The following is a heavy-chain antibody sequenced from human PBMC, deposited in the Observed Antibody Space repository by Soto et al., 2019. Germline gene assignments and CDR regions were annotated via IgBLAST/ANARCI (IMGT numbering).Heavy chain of an antibody. J-gene: IGHJ5*02. D-gene: IGHD3-10*01. Sequence: SETLSLTCTVSGGSISSYYWSWIRQPPGKGLEWIGYIYYSGSTNYNPSLKSRVTISVDTSRNQFSLKLSSVTAADTAVYYCARDLRLASYGSGSYWFDPWGQGTLVTGSS. CDR3: ARDLRLASYGSGSYWFDP. V-gene: IGHV4-59*01. CDR2: IYYSGST. CDR1: GGSISSYY.